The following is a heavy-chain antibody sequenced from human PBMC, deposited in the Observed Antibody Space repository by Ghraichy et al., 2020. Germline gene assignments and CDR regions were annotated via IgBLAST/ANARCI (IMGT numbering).Heavy chain of an antibody. CDR3: ARQVQLEHYYYYGMDV. J-gene: IGHJ6*02. D-gene: IGHD1-1*01. CDR2: IDPSDSYT. Sequence: GESLNISCKGSGYSFTSYWISWVRQMPGKGLEWMGRIDPSDSYTNYSPSFQGHVTISADKSISTAYLQWSSLKASDTAMYYCARQVQLEHYYYYGMDVWGQGTTVTVSS. V-gene: IGHV5-10-1*01. CDR1: GYSFTSYW.